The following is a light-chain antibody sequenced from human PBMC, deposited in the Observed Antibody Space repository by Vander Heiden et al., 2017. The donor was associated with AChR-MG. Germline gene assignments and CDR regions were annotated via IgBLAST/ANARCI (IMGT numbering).Light chain of an antibody. Sequence: DIQITQSPSTLSASVGDRVTITCRASQTINSGLAGYQQKPGRAPKFLIYMASNLETGVPSRFSGSGSGTDYTLTISGLQPDDFATDYCQQYRGYPLTFGGGTKVEIK. CDR3: QQYRGYPLT. J-gene: IGKJ4*01. V-gene: IGKV1-5*03. CDR2: MAS. CDR1: QTINSG.